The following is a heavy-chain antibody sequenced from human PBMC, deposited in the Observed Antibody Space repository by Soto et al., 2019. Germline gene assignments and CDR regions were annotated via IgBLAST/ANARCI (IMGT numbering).Heavy chain of an antibody. Sequence: GESLKISCKGSGYSFTSYWISWVRQMPGKGLEWMGRIDPSDSYTNYSPSFQGHVTISADKSISTAYLQWSSLKASDTAMYYCARQESSSSWPYYFDYWGQGTLVTVYS. CDR2: IDPSDSYT. CDR1: GYSFTSYW. V-gene: IGHV5-10-1*01. D-gene: IGHD6-13*01. CDR3: ARQESSSSWPYYFDY. J-gene: IGHJ4*02.